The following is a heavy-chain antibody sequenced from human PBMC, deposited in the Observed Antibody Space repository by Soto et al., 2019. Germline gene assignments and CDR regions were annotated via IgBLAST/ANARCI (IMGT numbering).Heavy chain of an antibody. CDR2: IPDDGSYQ. D-gene: IGHD1-1*01. J-gene: IGHJ4*02. Sequence: QVQLVESGGGVVQPGRSLRLSCAVSGFTFRNYGMHWVRQAPGKGLEWVAVIPDDGSYQYYADSVKGRFTISRDNSKNTLYRQMNSLRAEDTAVYYCVRDDANDDNGLDYWGQGTLVTVSS. V-gene: IGHV3-33*01. CDR3: VRDDANDDNGLDY. CDR1: GFTFRNYG.